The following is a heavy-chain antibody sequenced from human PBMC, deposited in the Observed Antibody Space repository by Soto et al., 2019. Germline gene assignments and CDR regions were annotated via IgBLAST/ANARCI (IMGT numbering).Heavy chain of an antibody. CDR1: LCTFTNYV. D-gene: IGHD6-13*01. J-gene: IGHJ4*02. CDR3: ARDRGIAAAAQIDY. CDR2: ISAYNGNT. V-gene: IGHV1-18*01. Sequence: GWVTVSCKASLCTFTNYVISWVRQAPGQGLEWMGWISAYNGNTNYAQKLQGRVTMTTDTSTSTAYMELRSLRSDDTAVYYCARDRGIAAAAQIDYWGQGTLVTVSS.